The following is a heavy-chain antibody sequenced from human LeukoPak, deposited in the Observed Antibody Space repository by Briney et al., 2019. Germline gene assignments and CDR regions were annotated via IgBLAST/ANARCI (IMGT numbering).Heavy chain of an antibody. CDR2: IYYSGST. Sequence: PSETLSLTCTVSGGSISSYYWSWIRQPPGEGLEWIGYIYYSGSTNYNPSLKSRVTISVDTSKNQFSLKLSSVTAADTAVYYCASRRLDAFDIWGQGTMVTVSS. CDR1: GGSISSYY. V-gene: IGHV4-59*08. CDR3: ASRRLDAFDI. D-gene: IGHD5-12*01. J-gene: IGHJ3*02.